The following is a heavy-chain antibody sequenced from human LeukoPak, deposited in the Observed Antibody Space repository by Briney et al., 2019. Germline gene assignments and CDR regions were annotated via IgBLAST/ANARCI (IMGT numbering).Heavy chain of an antibody. CDR2: TYNDGST. V-gene: IGHV3-53*01. D-gene: IGHD1-26*01. J-gene: IGHJ4*02. CDR1: GFIVSGDF. Sequence: PRGSLRLSCAASGFIVSGDFMSWVRPAPGTGLEWVSVTYNDGSTYYADSVKDRFTISRHNSKNTLDLQMNRLRAEDTPVYYCVKDSPPQYSGSATAYWGQGTLVTVSS. CDR3: VKDSPPQYSGSATAY.